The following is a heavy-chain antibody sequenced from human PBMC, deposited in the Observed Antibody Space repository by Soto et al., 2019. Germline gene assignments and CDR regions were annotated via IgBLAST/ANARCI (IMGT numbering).Heavy chain of an antibody. CDR1: GFTFSSYA. V-gene: IGHV3-23*01. Sequence: HPGGSLRLSCAASGFTFSSYAMSWVRQAPGKGLEWVSAISGSGGSTYYADSVKGRFTISRDNSKNTLYLQMNSLRAEDTAVYYCAKDGVYYLDYYYGMDVWGQGTTVTGSS. D-gene: IGHD1-26*01. J-gene: IGHJ6*02. CDR2: ISGSGGST. CDR3: AKDGVYYLDYYYGMDV.